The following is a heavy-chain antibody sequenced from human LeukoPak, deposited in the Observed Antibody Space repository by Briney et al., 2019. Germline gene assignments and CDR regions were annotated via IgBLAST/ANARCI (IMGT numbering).Heavy chain of an antibody. CDR1: GYSISSGYY. CDR2: IYLSGST. Sequence: SETLSLTCAVSGYSISSGYYWGWIRQPPGKGLEWIRTIYLSGSTYYNPSLKSRVTISVDTSKNQFSLKLSSVTAADTAVYYCARTHEIYYYDSSGHYYDYWGQGTLVTVSS. D-gene: IGHD3-22*01. V-gene: IGHV4-38-2*01. J-gene: IGHJ4*02. CDR3: ARTHEIYYYDSSGHYYDY.